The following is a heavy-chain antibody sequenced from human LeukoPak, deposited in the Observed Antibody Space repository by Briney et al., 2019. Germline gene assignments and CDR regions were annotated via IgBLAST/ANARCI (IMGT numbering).Heavy chain of an antibody. CDR2: FDPEDGET. Sequence: ASVKVSCKVSGYTLTELSMHWVRQAPGKGLEWMGGFDPEDGETIYAQKLQGRVTMTEDTSTDTAYMELSSLRSEDTAVYYCATGLLRYFDWSPHFDYWGQGTLVTVSS. J-gene: IGHJ4*02. CDR1: GYTLTELS. CDR3: ATGLLRYFDWSPHFDY. V-gene: IGHV1-24*01. D-gene: IGHD3-9*01.